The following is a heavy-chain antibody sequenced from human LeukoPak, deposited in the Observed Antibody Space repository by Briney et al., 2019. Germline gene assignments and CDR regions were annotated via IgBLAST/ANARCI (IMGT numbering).Heavy chain of an antibody. D-gene: IGHD6-13*01. CDR1: GYTFTSYG. Sequence: ASVKVSCXASGYTFTSYGISWVRPAPGQGLEWMGWISAYNGNTNYAQKLQGRVTMTTDTSTSTAYMELRSLRSDDTAVYYCARGKIAAAGDAFDIWGQGTMVTVSS. V-gene: IGHV1-18*01. CDR3: ARGKIAAAGDAFDI. CDR2: ISAYNGNT. J-gene: IGHJ3*02.